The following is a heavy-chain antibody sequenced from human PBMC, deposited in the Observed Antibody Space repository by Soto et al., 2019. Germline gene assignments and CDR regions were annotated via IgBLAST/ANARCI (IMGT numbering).Heavy chain of an antibody. CDR1: GYTLSTYW. CDR3: ARVGCSGGSPYPSDALHD. J-gene: IGHJ4*02. CDR2: IYPGDSDA. V-gene: IGHV5-51*01. Sequence: GESLKISCKGSGYTLSTYWIGWVRQVPGKGLEWMGIIYPGDSDARYSPSFQGQVTISADKSLTTAYMQWTSLRASDSGIYYCARVGCSGGSPYPSDALHDWGQGNQLTVSS. D-gene: IGHD2-15*01.